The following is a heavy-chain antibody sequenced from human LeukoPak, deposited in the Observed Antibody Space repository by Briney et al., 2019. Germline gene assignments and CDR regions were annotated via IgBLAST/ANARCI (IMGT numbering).Heavy chain of an antibody. Sequence: SETLSLTCAVSGYSISSGYYWGLIRQPPGKGLEWIGSIYHSGSTYYNPSLKSRVTISVDTSKNQFSLKLSSVTAADTAVYYCARDSPGDSSSWSDPYMDVWGKGTTVTVSS. J-gene: IGHJ6*03. CDR2: IYHSGST. V-gene: IGHV4-38-2*02. CDR3: ARDSPGDSSSWSDPYMDV. D-gene: IGHD6-13*01. CDR1: GYSISSGYY.